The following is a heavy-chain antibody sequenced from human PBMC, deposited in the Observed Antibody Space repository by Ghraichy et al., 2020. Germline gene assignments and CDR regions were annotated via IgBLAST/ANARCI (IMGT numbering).Heavy chain of an antibody. CDR2: IKHDGSER. CDR1: GFTFRSYL. D-gene: IGHD5-12*01. Sequence: GGSLRLSCAASGFTFRSYLMTWVRQAPGKGLEWVANIKHDGSERYHADSVKGRFTISRDDAKSSLYLQMNSLRVEDTAVYYCARQGYGVPFDYWGQGTLVAVSS. J-gene: IGHJ4*02. V-gene: IGHV3-7*03. CDR3: ARQGYGVPFDY.